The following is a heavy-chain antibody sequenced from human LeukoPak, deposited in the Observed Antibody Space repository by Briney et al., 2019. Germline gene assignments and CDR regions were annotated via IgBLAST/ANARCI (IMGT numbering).Heavy chain of an antibody. D-gene: IGHD2-21*02. Sequence: PSETLSLTCAVSNYSISSAYYWGWIRQPPGKGLEWIGSIYHRGSADYNPSLKSRVTISVDTCKNQFSLKLKSVTAADTAVYYCARDQAYCGGDCYFDFWGQGTLVTVSS. J-gene: IGHJ4*02. V-gene: IGHV4-38-2*02. CDR3: ARDQAYCGGDCYFDF. CDR1: NYSISSAYY. CDR2: IYHRGSA.